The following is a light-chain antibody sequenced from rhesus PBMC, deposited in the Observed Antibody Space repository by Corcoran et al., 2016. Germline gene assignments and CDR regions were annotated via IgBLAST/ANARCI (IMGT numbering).Light chain of an antibody. Sequence: DIQMTQSPSSLSASVGDTVTITCRASQGISSYLAWYPQKPGKAPKLLIYKASTLQSGVPSRFSGSGAGTDFTLTISSLQPEDFATYYCKQHNSYPWTFGQGTKVEIK. J-gene: IGKJ1*01. V-gene: IGKV1-25*01. CDR3: KQHNSYPWT. CDR1: QGISSY. CDR2: KAS.